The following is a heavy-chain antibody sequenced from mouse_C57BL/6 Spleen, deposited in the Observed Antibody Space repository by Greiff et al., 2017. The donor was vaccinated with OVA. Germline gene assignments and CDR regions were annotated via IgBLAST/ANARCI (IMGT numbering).Heavy chain of an antibody. CDR3: ASLTGVFAY. Sequence: VKLMESGPGLVQPSQSLSITCTVSGFSLTSYGVHWVRQSPGKGLEWLGVIWSGGSTDYNAAFIYRLSISKDNTKSQVFFKMNSLQADDTAIYYSASLTGVFAYWGQGTLVTVSA. D-gene: IGHD4-1*01. CDR1: GFSLTSYG. J-gene: IGHJ3*01. V-gene: IGHV2-2*01. CDR2: IWSGGST.